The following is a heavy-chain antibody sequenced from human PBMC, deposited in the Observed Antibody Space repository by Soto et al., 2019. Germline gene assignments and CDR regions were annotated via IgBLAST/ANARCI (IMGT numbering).Heavy chain of an antibody. J-gene: IGHJ4*02. CDR2: IKQDGSEK. V-gene: IGHV3-7*01. CDR1: GFTFSTYW. D-gene: IGHD3-10*01. Sequence: GGSLRLSCAASGFTFSTYWMSWVRQAPGKGLEWVANIKQDGSEKYYVDSVKGRFTISRDNAKNSLYLQMNSLGAEDTAVYYCARDETYYYGSGPVGGQGTLVTVSS. CDR3: ARDETYYYGSGPV.